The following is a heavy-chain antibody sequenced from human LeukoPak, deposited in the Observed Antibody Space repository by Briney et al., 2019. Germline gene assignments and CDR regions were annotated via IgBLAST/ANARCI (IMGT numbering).Heavy chain of an antibody. Sequence: PGGSLRLSCAASGLTFSSHWMHWVRQAPGKGLVWVSRITNDGSSTTYADSVKGRFTISRDNAKNMLYLQMSSLSAEDTAVYYCVKGERIAARPFDYWGQGTLVTVSS. J-gene: IGHJ4*02. V-gene: IGHV3-74*01. CDR2: ITNDGSST. D-gene: IGHD6-6*01. CDR3: VKGERIAARPFDY. CDR1: GLTFSSHW.